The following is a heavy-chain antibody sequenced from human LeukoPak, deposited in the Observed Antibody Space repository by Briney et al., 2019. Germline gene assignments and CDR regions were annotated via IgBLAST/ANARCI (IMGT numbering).Heavy chain of an antibody. CDR3: ARTLVTAPYYFDY. CDR2: IHYSGST. Sequence: SETLSLTCTVSGGSISSGGYYWSWIRQHPGKGLEWIGYIHYSGSTYYNPSLKSRVTISVDTSKNQFSLKLSSVTAADTAVYYCARTLVTAPYYFDYWGQGTLVTVSS. J-gene: IGHJ4*02. V-gene: IGHV4-31*03. D-gene: IGHD2-21*02. CDR1: GGSISSGGYY.